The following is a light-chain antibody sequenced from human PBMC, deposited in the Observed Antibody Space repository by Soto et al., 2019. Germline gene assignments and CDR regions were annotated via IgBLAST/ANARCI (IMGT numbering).Light chain of an antibody. Sequence: EIVLTQSPGTLSLSPGERATLSCRARQTVSTNYLAWYQQKPGQAPRLLIYGASKRATRIPDRFSGSGSGTDFTLTISRLEPEDFTVYGCQQYGSSPRTFGQGTTVEIK. CDR1: QTVSTNY. V-gene: IGKV3-20*01. CDR2: GAS. CDR3: QQYGSSPRT. J-gene: IGKJ1*01.